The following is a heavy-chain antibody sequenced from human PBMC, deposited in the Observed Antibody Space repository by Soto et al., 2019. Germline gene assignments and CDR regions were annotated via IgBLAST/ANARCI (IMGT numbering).Heavy chain of an antibody. J-gene: IGHJ4*02. D-gene: IGHD1-1*01. CDR3: ARASPGGNVAGTADAPGAIEY. Sequence: ASVKVSCKASGYSFSNSYIHWIRQAPGQGLEWMGWINPKTGGKTSAQTFQGRVTMSSDTSIATAYLELNSLTSDDTGVYYCARASPGGNVAGTADAPGAIEYWGQGTPVTVSS. V-gene: IGHV1-2*02. CDR2: INPKTGGK. CDR1: GYSFSNSY.